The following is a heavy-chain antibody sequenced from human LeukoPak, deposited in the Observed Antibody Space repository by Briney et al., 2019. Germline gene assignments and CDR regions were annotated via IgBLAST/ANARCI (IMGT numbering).Heavy chain of an antibody. CDR3: ASEVVGYCSSSICYDLDY. CDR2: ISAYNGNT. CDR1: GYTFTSYG. D-gene: IGHD2-2*01. V-gene: IGHV1-18*01. Sequence: ASVKVSCKASGYTFTSYGISWVRQAPGQGLEWMGWISAYNGNTNYAQKLQGRVTMTTDTSTSTAYMELRSPRSDDTAVYYCASEVVGYCSSSICYDLDYWGQGTLVTVSS. J-gene: IGHJ4*02.